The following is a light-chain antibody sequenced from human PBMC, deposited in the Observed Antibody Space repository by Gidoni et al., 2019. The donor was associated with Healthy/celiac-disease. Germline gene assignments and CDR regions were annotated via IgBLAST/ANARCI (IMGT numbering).Light chain of an antibody. CDR2: DVS. J-gene: IGLJ2*01. Sequence: QSALTQPASVPGSPGKSITISCTGTSSDVGGYNYVSWYQQHPGKAPKLMIYDVSNRPSGVSNRFSGSKSGNTASLTISGLQAEDEADYYCSSYTSSSTPRIFGGGTKLTVL. CDR1: SSDVGGYNY. V-gene: IGLV2-14*03. CDR3: SSYTSSSTPRI.